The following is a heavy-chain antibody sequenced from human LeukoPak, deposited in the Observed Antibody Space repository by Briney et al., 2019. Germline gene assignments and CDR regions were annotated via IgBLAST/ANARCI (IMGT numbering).Heavy chain of an antibody. D-gene: IGHD1-26*01. V-gene: IGHV4-39*07. CDR1: GGSISSSSYY. J-gene: IGHJ4*02. Sequence: SETLSLTCTVSGGSISSSSYYWGWIRQPPGKGLEWIGSIYYSGSTYYNPSLKSRVTISVDTSKNQFSLKLSSVTAADTAVYYCARDLGGSYIWGQGTLVTVSS. CDR3: ARDLGGSYI. CDR2: IYYSGST.